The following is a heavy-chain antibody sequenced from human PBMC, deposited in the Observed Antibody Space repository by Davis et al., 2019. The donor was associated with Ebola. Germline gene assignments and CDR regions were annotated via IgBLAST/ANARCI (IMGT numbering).Heavy chain of an antibody. CDR3: ARDAFPGDYIRWFDS. CDR2: IYHGGNT. Sequence: SETLSLTCAVSGDSISSRNWWSWVRQSPGTGLEWIGEIYHGGNTNYNPSLKGRVIMSVDKSKNQFSLKLTSVTAADTAVYYCARDAFPGDYIRWFDSWGQGTQVTVSS. V-gene: IGHV4-4*02. D-gene: IGHD4-17*01. J-gene: IGHJ5*01. CDR1: GDSISSRNW.